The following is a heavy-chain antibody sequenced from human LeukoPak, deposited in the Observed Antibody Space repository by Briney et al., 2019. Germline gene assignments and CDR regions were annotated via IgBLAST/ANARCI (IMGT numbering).Heavy chain of an antibody. V-gene: IGHV4-39*01. D-gene: IGHD7-27*01. CDR2: IHYSGST. CDR1: GGSITSSSYH. J-gene: IGHJ4*02. CDR3: ARQEGLKPWGSTLKFDY. Sequence: PSETLSLTCTVSGGSITSSSYHWGWIRQPPGKGLEWIGSIHYSGSTYYNPSLKSRVTISVDTSKNQFSLRVSSVTAADTAVYYCARQEGLKPWGSTLKFDYWGQGSLVTVSS.